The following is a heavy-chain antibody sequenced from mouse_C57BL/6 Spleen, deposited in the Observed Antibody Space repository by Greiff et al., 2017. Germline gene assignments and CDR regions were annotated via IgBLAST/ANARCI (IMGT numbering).Heavy chain of an antibody. D-gene: IGHD2-5*01. CDR3: AREDHSNYAPEFAY. CDR1: GYSITSGYY. Sequence: EVKLMESGPGLVKPSQSLSLTCSVTGYSITSGYYWNWIRQFPGNKLEWMGYIRYDGSNNYNPSLKNRISITRDTSKNQFFLKLNSGTTEDTATYYCAREDHSNYAPEFAYWGQGTLVTVSA. V-gene: IGHV3-6*01. J-gene: IGHJ3*01. CDR2: IRYDGSN.